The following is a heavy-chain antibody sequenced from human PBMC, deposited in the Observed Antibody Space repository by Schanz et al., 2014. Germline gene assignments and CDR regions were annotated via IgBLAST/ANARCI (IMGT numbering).Heavy chain of an antibody. CDR3: TKEDATALWYFEH. D-gene: IGHD6-13*01. V-gene: IGHV3-23*04. CDR1: GFTLTSYA. CDR2: ISGSGGSR. Sequence: EVQLVESGGGLVKPGGSLRLSCEASGFTLTSYALTWVRQAPGKGLEWVAGISGSGGSRYYAESVKGRFTISRDNSKNLVVLQMNRLRVDDTAVYYCTKEDATALWYFEHWGQGTLVTVSS. J-gene: IGHJ4*02.